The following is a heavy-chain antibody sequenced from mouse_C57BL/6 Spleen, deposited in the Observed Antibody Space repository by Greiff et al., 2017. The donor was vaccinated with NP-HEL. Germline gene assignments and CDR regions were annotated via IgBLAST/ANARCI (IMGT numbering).Heavy chain of an antibody. J-gene: IGHJ2*01. CDR3: ARQTTVVATRGYFDY. CDR2: ISSGGSYT. CDR1: GFTFSSYG. Sequence: EVQRVESGGDLVKPGGSLKLSCAASGFTFSSYGMSWVRQTPDKRLEWVATISSGGSYTYYPDSVKGRFTISRDNAKNTLYLQMSSLKSEDTAMYYGARQTTVVATRGYFDYWGQGTTLTVSS. V-gene: IGHV5-6*01. D-gene: IGHD1-1*01.